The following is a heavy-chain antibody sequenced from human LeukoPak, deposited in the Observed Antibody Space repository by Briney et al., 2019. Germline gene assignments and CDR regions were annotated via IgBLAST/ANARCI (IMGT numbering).Heavy chain of an antibody. CDR1: GFTVSSNY. CDR3: AREKVVAADRLFYYYYGMDV. D-gene: IGHD2-15*01. J-gene: IGHJ6*02. V-gene: IGHV3-53*01. CDR2: IYSGGST. Sequence: PGGSLRLSCAASGFTVSSNYMSWVRQAPGKGLEWVSVIYSGGSTYYADSVKGRFTISRDNSKNTLYLQMNSLRAEDTAVYYCAREKVVAADRLFYYYYGMDVWGQGTTVTVSS.